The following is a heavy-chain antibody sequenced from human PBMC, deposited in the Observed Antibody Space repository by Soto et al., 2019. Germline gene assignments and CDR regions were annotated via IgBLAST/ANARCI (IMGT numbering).Heavy chain of an antibody. Sequence: PGGSLRLSCAASGFTFSSYAMHWVRQAPGKGLEWVAVISYDGSNKYYADSVKGRFTISRDNSKNTLYLQMNSLRAEDTAVYYCARDTYYYDSSGPLPHWGQGTLVTVSS. CDR2: ISYDGSNK. CDR1: GFTFSSYA. J-gene: IGHJ4*02. D-gene: IGHD3-22*01. V-gene: IGHV3-30-3*01. CDR3: ARDTYYYDSSGPLPH.